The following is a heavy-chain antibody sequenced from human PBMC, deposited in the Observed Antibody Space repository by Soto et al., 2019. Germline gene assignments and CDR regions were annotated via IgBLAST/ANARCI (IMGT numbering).Heavy chain of an antibody. CDR1: GGTFSSYA. Sequence: QVQLVQSGAEVKKPGSSVKVSCKASGGTFSSYAISWVRQAPGQGLEWMGGIIPIFGTANYAQKFQGRVTITADESTSTAYVGLSSLRSEDTAVYYCAREEVRYLNWLDPWGQGTLVTVSS. J-gene: IGHJ5*02. D-gene: IGHD3-9*01. CDR3: AREEVRYLNWLDP. V-gene: IGHV1-69*12. CDR2: IIPIFGTA.